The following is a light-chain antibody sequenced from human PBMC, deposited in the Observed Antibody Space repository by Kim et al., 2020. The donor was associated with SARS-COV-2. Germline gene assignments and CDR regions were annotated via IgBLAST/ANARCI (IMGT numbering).Light chain of an antibody. CDR2: EVS. Sequence: PGQAVPRPCSGASSDGGGYNYVSWYQHHPGKAPKLMVYEVSKRPSGVPDRFSGSKSGNTASLTVSGLQAEDEADYYCSSYAGSNNLFGGGTQLTVL. V-gene: IGLV2-8*01. CDR1: SSDGGGYNY. J-gene: IGLJ2*01. CDR3: SSYAGSNNL.